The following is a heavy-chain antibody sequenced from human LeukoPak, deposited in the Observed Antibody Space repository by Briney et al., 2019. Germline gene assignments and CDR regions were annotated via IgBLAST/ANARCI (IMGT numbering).Heavy chain of an antibody. CDR1: GYTFTSYA. Sequence: ASVKVSCKASGYTFTSYAMHWVRQAPGQRLEWMGWINAGNGNTKYSQKFQGRVTITRDTSASAAYMELSSLRSEGTAVYYCARDLSSPGPNYWGQGTLVTVSS. CDR2: INAGNGNT. CDR3: ARDLSSPGPNY. D-gene: IGHD7-27*01. V-gene: IGHV1-3*01. J-gene: IGHJ4*02.